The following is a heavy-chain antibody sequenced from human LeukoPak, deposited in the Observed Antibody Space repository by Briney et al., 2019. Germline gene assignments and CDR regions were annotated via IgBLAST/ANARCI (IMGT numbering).Heavy chain of an antibody. J-gene: IGHJ6*03. CDR2: ISYDGSNK. Sequence: GGSLRLSCAASGFTFSSYAMHWVRQAPGKGLEWVAVISYDGSNKYYADSVKGRFTISRDNSKNTLYLQMNSLRAEDTAVYYCARDWRRYYYYYMDVWGKGTTVTVSS. CDR1: GFTFSSYA. V-gene: IGHV3-30-3*01. CDR3: ARDWRRYYYYYMDV. D-gene: IGHD3-3*01.